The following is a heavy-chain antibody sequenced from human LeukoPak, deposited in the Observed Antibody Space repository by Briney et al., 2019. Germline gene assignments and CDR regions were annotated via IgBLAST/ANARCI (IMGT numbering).Heavy chain of an antibody. V-gene: IGHV3-49*03. Sequence: PGGSLRLSCTASGFTFGDYAMSWFRQAPGKGLEWVGFIRSKAYGGTTEYAASVKGRFTISRDDSKSIAYLQMNSLKTEDTAVYYCTRAPGLLWFEEAYYFDYWGQGTLVTVSS. CDR2: IRSKAYGGTT. D-gene: IGHD3-10*01. J-gene: IGHJ4*02. CDR1: GFTFGDYA. CDR3: TRAPGLLWFEEAYYFDY.